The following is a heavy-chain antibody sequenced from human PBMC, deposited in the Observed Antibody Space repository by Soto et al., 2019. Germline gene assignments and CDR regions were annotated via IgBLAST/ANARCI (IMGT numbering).Heavy chain of an antibody. J-gene: IGHJ4*02. Sequence: GGSLRLSCAASGFTFSSYGMHWVRQAPGKGLEWVAVISYDGSNKYYADSVKGRFTISRDNSKNTLYLQMNSLRAEDTAVYYCAKDRQHYYDSSGFEYWGQGTLVTVSS. V-gene: IGHV3-30*18. CDR2: ISYDGSNK. CDR1: GFTFSSYG. D-gene: IGHD3-22*01. CDR3: AKDRQHYYDSSGFEY.